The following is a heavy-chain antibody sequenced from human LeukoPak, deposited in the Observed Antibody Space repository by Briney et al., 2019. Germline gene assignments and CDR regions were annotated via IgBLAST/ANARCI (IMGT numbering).Heavy chain of an antibody. CDR1: GFTFDTYS. V-gene: IGHV3-48*04. CDR3: VARGGWARFDY. J-gene: IGHJ4*02. D-gene: IGHD6-19*01. Sequence: GGSLRLSCVASGFTFDTYSMNWIRQAPGKGLEWTSYITDDSKTMYYADSVKGRFTISRDNAKNALYLQMNSLRGEDMAVYYCVARGGWARFDYWGQGTLVTVSS. CDR2: ITDDSKTM.